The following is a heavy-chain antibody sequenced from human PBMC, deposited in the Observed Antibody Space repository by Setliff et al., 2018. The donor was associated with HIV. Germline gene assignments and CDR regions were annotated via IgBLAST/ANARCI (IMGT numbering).Heavy chain of an antibody. CDR3: AADNYNCNSFDS. J-gene: IGHJ4*02. V-gene: IGHV1-69*06. CDR1: GGTFSNYA. Sequence: SVKVSCKTSGGTFSNYAISWVRQAPGQGLEWMGGIIPMFGTANYAQKFQGRVTMTQDTSFTTAYLELSRLGSDDTAVYYCAADNYNCNSFDSWGQGSLVTVSS. D-gene: IGHD3-3*01. CDR2: IIPMFGTA.